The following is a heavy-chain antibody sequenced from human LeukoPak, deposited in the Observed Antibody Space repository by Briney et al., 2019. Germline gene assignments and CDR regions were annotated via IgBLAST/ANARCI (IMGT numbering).Heavy chain of an antibody. D-gene: IGHD3-22*01. CDR1: GFTFSSYG. CDR2: VWYDGNNK. J-gene: IGHJ1*01. Sequence: GGSLRLSCAASGFTFSSYGMHWVRQAPGKGLEWVAVVWYDGNNKYYADSVKGRFTISRDNAKNTLYLQMNSLRAEDTAVYYCARYDYYDSSGYKIAEYFQHWGQGTLVTVSS. V-gene: IGHV3-33*01. CDR3: ARYDYYDSSGYKIAEYFQH.